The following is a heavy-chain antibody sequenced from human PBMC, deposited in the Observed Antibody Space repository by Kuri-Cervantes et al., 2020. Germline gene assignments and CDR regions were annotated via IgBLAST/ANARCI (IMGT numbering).Heavy chain of an antibody. Sequence: SETLSLTCAVYGGSFSGYYWSWVRQPPGKGLEWIGEIYHSGSTNYNPSLKSRVTISVGRSKNQFSLKLSSVTAADTAVYYCARTVPSIAARPGWFDPWGQGTLVTVSS. V-gene: IGHV4-34*01. CDR3: ARTVPSIAARPGWFDP. J-gene: IGHJ5*02. CDR1: GGSFSGYY. CDR2: IYHSGST. D-gene: IGHD6-6*01.